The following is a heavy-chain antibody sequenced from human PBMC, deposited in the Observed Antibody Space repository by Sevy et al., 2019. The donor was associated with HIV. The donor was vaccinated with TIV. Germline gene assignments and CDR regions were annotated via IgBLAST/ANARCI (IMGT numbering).Heavy chain of an antibody. D-gene: IGHD3-10*01. J-gene: IGHJ3*02. V-gene: IGHV3-7*01. Sequence: GGSLRLSCAASGFSFSWYWMSWVRQTPEKGLEWVANIKQDGSEKKYVESVKGRFTISRDNAKNSMYLQMNSLRVDDTAVYYCATKGGSRRDDAFDTWGQGTMVTVSS. CDR2: IKQDGSEK. CDR3: ATKGGSRRDDAFDT. CDR1: GFSFSWYW.